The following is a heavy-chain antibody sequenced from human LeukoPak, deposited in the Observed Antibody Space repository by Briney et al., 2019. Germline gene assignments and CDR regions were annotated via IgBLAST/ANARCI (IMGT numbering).Heavy chain of an antibody. CDR1: GGSISSGGYY. CDR3: ARALWFGESDYFDY. D-gene: IGHD3-10*01. CDR2: IYYSGST. V-gene: IGHV4-31*03. J-gene: IGHJ4*02. Sequence: PSETLSLTCTVSGGSISSGGYYWSWIRQHPGKGLEWIGYIYYSGSTYYNPSLKSRVTISVDTSKNQFSLKLSSVTAADTAVYYCARALWFGESDYFDYWGQGTLVTVSS.